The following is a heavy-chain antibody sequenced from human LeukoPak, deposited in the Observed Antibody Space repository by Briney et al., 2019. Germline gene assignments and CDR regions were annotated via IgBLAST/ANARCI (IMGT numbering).Heavy chain of an antibody. J-gene: IGHJ4*02. CDR2: INPNSGGT. Sequence: ASVKVSCKASGYTFTGYYMHWVRQAPGQGLEWMGWINPNSGGTNYAQKFQGRVTMTRDTSISTAYMELSRLRSDDTAVYYCAREQERETDYYDSSGYYQPPFDYWGQGTLVTVSS. D-gene: IGHD3-22*01. CDR1: GYTFTGYY. CDR3: AREQERETDYYDSSGYYQPPFDY. V-gene: IGHV1-2*02.